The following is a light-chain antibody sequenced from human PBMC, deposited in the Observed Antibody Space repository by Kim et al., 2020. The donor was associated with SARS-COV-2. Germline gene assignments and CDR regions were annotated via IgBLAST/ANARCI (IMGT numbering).Light chain of an antibody. CDR2: EVS. CDR3: CSYAGSSTSV. CDR1: SSDVGSYNL. Sequence: QSALTQPASVSGSPGQSITISCTGTSSDVGSYNLVSWYQQHPGKAPKRMIYEVSKRPSGVSNRFSGSKSGNSASLTISGLQAEDEADYYCCSYAGSSTSVFGTGTKVTVL. J-gene: IGLJ1*01. V-gene: IGLV2-23*02.